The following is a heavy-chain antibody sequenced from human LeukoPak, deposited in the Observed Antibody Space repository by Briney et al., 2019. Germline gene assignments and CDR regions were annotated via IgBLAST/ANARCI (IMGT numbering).Heavy chain of an antibody. CDR3: ARQRGYSYGLYYFDY. Sequence: SETLSLTCTVSGGSISSYYWRWIRQPPGKGLEWIGYIYYSGSTNYNPSLKSRVTISVDTSKNQFSLKLSSVTAADTAVYDCARQRGYSYGLYYFDYWGQGTLVTVSS. D-gene: IGHD5-18*01. J-gene: IGHJ4*02. V-gene: IGHV4-59*08. CDR1: GGSISSYY. CDR2: IYYSGST.